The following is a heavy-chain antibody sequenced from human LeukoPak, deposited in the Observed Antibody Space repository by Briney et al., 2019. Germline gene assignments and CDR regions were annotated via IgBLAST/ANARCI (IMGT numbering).Heavy chain of an antibody. CDR2: INSDGSST. CDR1: GFTFSSYW. Sequence: GGSLRLSCAASGFTFSSYWMHWVRQAPGKGLVWVSRINSDGSSTSYADSVKGRFTISRDNAKNTLYLQMNSLRAEDTAVYYCGRVVYSRFGELLYEYGAFDIWGQGTMLTVSS. D-gene: IGHD3-10*01. J-gene: IGHJ3*02. V-gene: IGHV3-74*01. CDR3: GRVVYSRFGELLYEYGAFDI.